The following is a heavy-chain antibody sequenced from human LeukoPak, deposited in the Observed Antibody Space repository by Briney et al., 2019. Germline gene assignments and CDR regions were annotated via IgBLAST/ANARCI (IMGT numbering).Heavy chain of an antibody. CDR1: GFTFSSYA. Sequence: GGSLRLSCAASGFTFSSYAMSWVCQAPGKGLEWVSAISGSGGSTYYADSVKGRFTISRDNSKNTLYLQMNSLRAEDTAVYYCAKVGYGSGSYGYFDYWGQGTLVTVSS. V-gene: IGHV3-23*01. J-gene: IGHJ4*02. D-gene: IGHD3-10*01. CDR3: AKVGYGSGSYGYFDY. CDR2: ISGSGGST.